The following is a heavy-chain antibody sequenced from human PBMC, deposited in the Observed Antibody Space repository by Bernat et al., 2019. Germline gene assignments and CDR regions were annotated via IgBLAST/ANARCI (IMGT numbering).Heavy chain of an antibody. CDR3: ARKMSGYVEGDAFDI. CDR2: RKQDGSEK. J-gene: IGHJ3*02. Sequence: VQLVESGGGLVQPGGSLRLSCAASGFTFSSYWMTWVRQAPGKGLEWVANRKQDGSEKYYVDSVKGRFPISRDSAKNSLYLQMSSLGADERAVYYCARKMSGYVEGDAFDIWGQGTMVTVSS. D-gene: IGHD5-12*01. CDR1: GFTFSSYW. V-gene: IGHV3-7*03.